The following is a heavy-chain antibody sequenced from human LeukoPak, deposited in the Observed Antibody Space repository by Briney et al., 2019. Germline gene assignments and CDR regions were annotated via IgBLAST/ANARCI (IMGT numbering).Heavy chain of an antibody. V-gene: IGHV4-59*12. CDR1: GGSISSYY. J-gene: IGHJ5*02. CDR3: ARGSTFWSGYFPGRQNWFDP. Sequence: SETLSLTCTVSGGSISSYYWSWIRQPPGKGLEWIGYIYYSGSTNYNPSLKSRVTISVDTSKNQFSLKLSSVTAADTAVYYCARGSTFWSGYFPGRQNWFDPWGQGTLVTVSS. D-gene: IGHD3-3*01. CDR2: IYYSGST.